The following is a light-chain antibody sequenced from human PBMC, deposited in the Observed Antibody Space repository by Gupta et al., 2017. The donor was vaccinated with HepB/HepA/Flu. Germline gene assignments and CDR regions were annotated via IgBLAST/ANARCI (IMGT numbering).Light chain of an antibody. CDR2: GNS. CDR1: SSNIGAGYD. J-gene: IGLJ3*02. V-gene: IGLV1-40*01. CDR3: QSYDSSLSGSV. Sequence: SVLPPPPPVSGAPGQRVTISCTGSSSNIGAGYDVHWYQQLPGTAPKLLIYGNSNRPSGVPDRFSGSKSGTSASLAITGLQAEDEADYYCQSYDSSLSGSVFGGGTKLTVL.